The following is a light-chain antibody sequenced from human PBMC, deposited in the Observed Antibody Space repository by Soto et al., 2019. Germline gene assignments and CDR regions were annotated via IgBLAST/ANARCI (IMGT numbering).Light chain of an antibody. CDR3: TSYAGGNNV. Sequence: QSALTQPPSASGSPGQSVTISCTGTSSDVGCYNYVSWYQQYPGKVPKLMVYEVNKRPSGVPDRCSGSKSGNTASLTVSGLQAEDEADYYCTSYAGGNNVFGTGTKLTVL. J-gene: IGLJ1*01. CDR2: EVN. CDR1: SSDVGCYNY. V-gene: IGLV2-8*01.